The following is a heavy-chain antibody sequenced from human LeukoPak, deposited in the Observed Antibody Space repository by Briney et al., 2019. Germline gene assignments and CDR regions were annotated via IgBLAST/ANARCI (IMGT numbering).Heavy chain of an antibody. D-gene: IGHD6-6*01. CDR1: GYTLTELS. Sequence: ASVKVSCKVSGYTLTELSMHWVRQAPGQGLEWMGMINPSGGITSDAQKFQGRVTMTRDTSTSTVYMELSSLKSEDTAVYYCARALVTAARQNWFDPWGQGTLVTVSS. CDR3: ARALVTAARQNWFDP. J-gene: IGHJ5*02. CDR2: INPSGGIT. V-gene: IGHV1-46*01.